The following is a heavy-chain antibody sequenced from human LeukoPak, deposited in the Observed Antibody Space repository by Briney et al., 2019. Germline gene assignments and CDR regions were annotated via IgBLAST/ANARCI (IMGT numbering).Heavy chain of an antibody. CDR2: ISGSGGST. J-gene: IGHJ3*02. Sequence: GGSLRLSCAASGFTFSSYAMSWVRQAPGKGLEWVSAISGSGGSTYYADSVKGRFTISRDNAKNSLYLQMNSLRAEDTAVYYCASWSAAADAFDIWGQGTMVTVSS. CDR1: GFTFSSYA. CDR3: ASWSAAADAFDI. D-gene: IGHD6-13*01. V-gene: IGHV3-23*01.